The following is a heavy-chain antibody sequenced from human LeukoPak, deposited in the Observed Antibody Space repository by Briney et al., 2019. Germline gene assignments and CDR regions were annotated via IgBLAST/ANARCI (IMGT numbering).Heavy chain of an antibody. CDR3: ARDGAGGYSYGYYYYMDV. CDR2: ISSSSRYI. J-gene: IGHJ6*03. Sequence: GGSLRLSCAASGFTFSSYSMNWVRQAPGKGLEWVSSISSSSRYIYYADSVKGRFTISRDNAKNSLYLQMNSLRAEDTAVYYCARDGAGGYSYGYYYYMDVWGKGTTVTVSS. D-gene: IGHD5-18*01. CDR1: GFTFSSYS. V-gene: IGHV3-21*01.